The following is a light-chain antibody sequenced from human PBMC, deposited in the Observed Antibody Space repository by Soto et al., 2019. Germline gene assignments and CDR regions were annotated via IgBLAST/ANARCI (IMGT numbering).Light chain of an antibody. V-gene: IGKV3-20*01. CDR1: QSVSSNS. Sequence: EIVLTQSPGTLSLSPGERATLSCRASQSVSSNSLAWYQQKPGQAPRLLFYGASSRAAGVPDRFSGSGSGTDFTLTISRLEPEDFAVYYCQQYVSSPQTCGQGTKVEIK. J-gene: IGKJ1*01. CDR3: QQYVSSPQT. CDR2: GAS.